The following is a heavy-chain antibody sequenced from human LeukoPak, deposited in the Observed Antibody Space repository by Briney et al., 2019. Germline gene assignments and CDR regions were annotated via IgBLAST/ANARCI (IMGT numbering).Heavy chain of an antibody. D-gene: IGHD3-10*01. CDR2: ISSGSTNI. CDR3: ARAYYYDSGSYGAFDI. V-gene: IGHV3-48*03. J-gene: IGHJ3*02. CDR1: GFTFSSYE. Sequence: PGGSLRLSCVASGFTFSSYEMNWVRQAPGKGLEWVSDISSGSTNIYYADSVKGRFTISRDDAKNSLYLQMHSLGVEDTAVYYCARAYYYDSGSYGAFDIWGQGTMVTVSS.